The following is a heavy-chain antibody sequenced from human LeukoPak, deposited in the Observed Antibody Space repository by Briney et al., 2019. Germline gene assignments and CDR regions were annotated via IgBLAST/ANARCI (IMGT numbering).Heavy chain of an antibody. Sequence: GGSLRLSCTASGFAFRSHAMHWVRQAPGKGLEWVAFIRYDGSKKFYADSVKGRFTISRDNSKNTLYLQMYSLTSDDTAVYYCARGNVLAWLGESYGFDYWGQGTLVTVSS. J-gene: IGHJ4*02. CDR1: GFAFRSHA. V-gene: IGHV3-30*02. CDR2: IRYDGSKK. CDR3: ARGNVLAWLGESYGFDY. D-gene: IGHD3-10*01.